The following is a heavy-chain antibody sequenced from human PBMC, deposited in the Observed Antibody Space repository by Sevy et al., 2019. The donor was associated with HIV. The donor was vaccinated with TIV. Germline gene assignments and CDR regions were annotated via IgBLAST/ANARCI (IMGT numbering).Heavy chain of an antibody. CDR1: GFTFSSYA. V-gene: IGHV3-30*04. D-gene: IGHD6-6*01. CDR2: ISYDGSNK. J-gene: IGHJ6*02. CDR3: ARDEGALYSSSSGGGYYYYGMDV. Sequence: GGSLRLSCAASGFTFSSYAMHWVRQAPGKGLEWVAVISYDGSNKYYADSVKGRFTISRDNSKNTLYLQMNGLRAEDTAVYYCARDEGALYSSSSGGGYYYYGMDVWGQGTTVTVSS.